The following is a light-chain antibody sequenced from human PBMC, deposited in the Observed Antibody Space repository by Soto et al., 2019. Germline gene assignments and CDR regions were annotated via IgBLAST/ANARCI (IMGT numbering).Light chain of an antibody. Sequence: DIQMTQSPSTLSASVGDRVTVTCRASQRISSWLAWYQQKPGKAPKLLIYDASSLESGVPSRFSGSGSRTEFTLTISSLQPDDFATYYCQQYNSYWTFGQGTKVEIK. CDR2: DAS. CDR1: QRISSW. CDR3: QQYNSYWT. J-gene: IGKJ1*01. V-gene: IGKV1-5*01.